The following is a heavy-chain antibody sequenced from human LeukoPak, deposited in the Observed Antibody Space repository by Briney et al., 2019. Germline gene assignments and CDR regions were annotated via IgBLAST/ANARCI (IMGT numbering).Heavy chain of an antibody. J-gene: IGHJ4*02. CDR3: ARVHIVVAD. Sequence: PSETLSLTCAVYGGSFSGYYWSWIRQPPGKGLEWIGEIYHSGSTYYNPSLKSRVTISVDTSKNQFSLKLSSVTAADTAVYYCARVHIVVADWGQGTLVTVSS. V-gene: IGHV4-34*01. CDR1: GGSFSGYY. D-gene: IGHD2-21*01. CDR2: IYHSGST.